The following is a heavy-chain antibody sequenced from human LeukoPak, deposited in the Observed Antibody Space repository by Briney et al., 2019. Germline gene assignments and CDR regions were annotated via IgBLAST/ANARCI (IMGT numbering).Heavy chain of an antibody. CDR1: GYTFTSYA. V-gene: IGHV1-18*01. CDR2: ISVYNGHT. CDR3: ARESYYYDSSGYYDY. J-gene: IGHJ4*02. Sequence: ASVKVSCKASGYTFTSYAITWVRQAPGQGLEWMGWISVYNGHTNYAQKLQARVTMTTDTSTSTAYMELRSLRSDDTAVYYCARESYYYDSSGYYDYWGQGTLVTVSS. D-gene: IGHD3-22*01.